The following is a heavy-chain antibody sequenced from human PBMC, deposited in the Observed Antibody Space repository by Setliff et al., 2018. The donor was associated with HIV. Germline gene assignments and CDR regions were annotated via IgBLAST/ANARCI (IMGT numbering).Heavy chain of an antibody. D-gene: IGHD3-22*01. J-gene: IGHJ1*01. CDR1: GFSLSTAGVG. CDR3: VHRVRYDNDAYYHEYLQH. V-gene: IGHV2-5*01. CDR2: IFWNDDE. Sequence: SGPTLVNPTQTLTLTCAFSGFSLSTAGVGVGWIRQPPGKALEWLALIFWNDDEHYSPSLKSRLSITKDTSKDQVVLTMTNVDPVDTATYYCVHRVRYDNDAYYHEYLQHWGLGTLVTVSS.